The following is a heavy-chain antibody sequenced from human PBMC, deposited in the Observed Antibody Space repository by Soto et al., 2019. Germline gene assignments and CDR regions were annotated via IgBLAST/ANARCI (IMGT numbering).Heavy chain of an antibody. CDR2: IRNKANSYTT. CDR3: ARGSYAAYVGWCDA. D-gene: IGHD2-8*01. Sequence: EVQLVESGGGLVQPGGSLRLSCAASGFTFSDHYMDWVRQALGQGLEWVGRIRNKANSYTTQYAASAKGRFNIPRDDTQNSLYLQMNSLNTEYPAVYYCARGSYAAYVGWCDAGGQGTLGTVSS. V-gene: IGHV3-72*01. CDR1: GFTFSDHY. J-gene: IGHJ5*02.